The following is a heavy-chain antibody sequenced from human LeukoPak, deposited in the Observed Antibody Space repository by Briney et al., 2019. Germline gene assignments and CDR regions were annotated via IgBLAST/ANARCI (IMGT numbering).Heavy chain of an antibody. D-gene: IGHD1-26*01. J-gene: IGHJ5*02. CDR1: RFTFSSYG. CDR3: TRAGSGGSYSLGWFDP. Sequence: TGGSLRLSCAASRFTFSSYGMHWVRQAPGKGLEWVAYIQYDGSNEQYADSVKGRFSISRDSSKNILYLQMNSLKTEDTAVYYCTRAGSGGSYSLGWFDPWGQGTLVTVSS. CDR2: IQYDGSNE. V-gene: IGHV3-30*02.